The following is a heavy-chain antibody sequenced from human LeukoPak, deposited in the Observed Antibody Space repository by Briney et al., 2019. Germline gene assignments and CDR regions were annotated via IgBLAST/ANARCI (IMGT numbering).Heavy chain of an antibody. V-gene: IGHV3-23*01. Sequence: PGGSLRLSCAASAFTFSSYAMSCVRQAPGKGLEWVSAISGSGGSTYYADSVKGRFTISRDNSENTLYLRMNSLRAEDTAVYYCAKGLRRYCSSTSCYLVDYWGQGTLVTVSS. J-gene: IGHJ4*02. CDR3: AKGLRRYCSSTSCYLVDY. CDR2: ISGSGGST. D-gene: IGHD2-2*01. CDR1: AFTFSSYA.